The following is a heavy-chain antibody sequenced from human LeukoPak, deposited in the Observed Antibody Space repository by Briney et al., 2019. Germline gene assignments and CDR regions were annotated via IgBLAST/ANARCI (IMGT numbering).Heavy chain of an antibody. J-gene: IGHJ4*02. CDR2: IYSSGST. D-gene: IGHD6-13*01. CDR1: GFTFSSYA. V-gene: IGHV3-23*03. Sequence: GGSLRLSCAASGFTFSSYAMSWVRQAPGKGLEWVSVIYSSGSTYYADSVKGRFTISRHNSKNTLYLQMNSLRAEDTAVYYCAKDSFFAGPRDYWGQGTLVTVSS. CDR3: AKDSFFAGPRDY.